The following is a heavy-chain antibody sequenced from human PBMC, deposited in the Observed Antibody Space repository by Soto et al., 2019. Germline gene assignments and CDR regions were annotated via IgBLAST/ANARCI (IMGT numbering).Heavy chain of an antibody. CDR1: GFAFSTYW. CDR3: ARDLRGAFDY. D-gene: IGHD1-26*01. V-gene: IGHV3-23*01. J-gene: IGHJ4*02. Sequence: PGGSLRLSCAASGFAFSTYWMHWVRQAPGKGLEWITSVRGGGDLTYYADSVKGRFTISRDNSQNTINLQMHGLRAEDSAVYYCARDLRGAFDYWGQGTVVTVSS. CDR2: VRGGGDLT.